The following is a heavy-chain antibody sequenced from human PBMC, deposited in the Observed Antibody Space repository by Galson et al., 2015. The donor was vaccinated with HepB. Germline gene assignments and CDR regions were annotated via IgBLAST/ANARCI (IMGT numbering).Heavy chain of an antibody. CDR2: IDTVNGDT. CDR3: ARPGRPFLETYFEY. V-gene: IGHV1-18*04. CDR1: GYTFTSYG. D-gene: IGHD2/OR15-2a*01. J-gene: IGHJ4*02. Sequence: SVKVSCKASGYTFTSYGVTWVRQAPGQGLEWMGWIDTVNGDTNYAQKLQGRVTMTTDTSTSTAYMELRSLRSDDTAVYYCARPGRPFLETYFEYWGQGTLVTVSS.